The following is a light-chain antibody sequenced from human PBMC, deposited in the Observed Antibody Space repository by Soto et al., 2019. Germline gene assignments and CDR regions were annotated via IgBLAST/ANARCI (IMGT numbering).Light chain of an antibody. V-gene: IGLV2-14*01. Sequence: SVLTQPASVSGSPGQSITISCTGTSSDVGGYNYVSWYQQHPGKAPKLMIYDVSNRPSGVSNHFSGSKSGNTASLTISGLQAEDEADYYCSSYTSSSTLGVFGTGTKVTVL. CDR2: DVS. J-gene: IGLJ1*01. CDR1: SSDVGGYNY. CDR3: SSYTSSSTLGV.